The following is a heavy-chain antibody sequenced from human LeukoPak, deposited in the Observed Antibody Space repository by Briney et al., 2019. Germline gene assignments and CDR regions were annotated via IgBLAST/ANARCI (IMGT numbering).Heavy chain of an antibody. D-gene: IGHD5-18*01. Sequence: RSGGSLRLSCAASGFTFSSYAMSWVRQAPGKGLEWVSAISGSGGSTYYADSVKGRFTISRDNSKNTLYLQMNSLRAEDTAVYYCAKFNAAMVRGHFDYWGQGTLVTVSS. J-gene: IGHJ4*02. CDR1: GFTFSSYA. CDR2: ISGSGGST. V-gene: IGHV3-23*01. CDR3: AKFNAAMVRGHFDY.